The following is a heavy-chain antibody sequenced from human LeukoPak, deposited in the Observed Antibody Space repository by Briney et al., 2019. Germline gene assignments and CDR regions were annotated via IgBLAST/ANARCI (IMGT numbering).Heavy chain of an antibody. J-gene: IGHJ4*02. Sequence: PSQTLSLTCAVSGGSISSGTYSWNWNRQPPGKGLEWVGYIFHSGSTYYSPSLKSRVTISVDTSKAQFSLKLSSVTAADTAMYYCARGYSDYPYFFDSWGQGALVTVSS. CDR1: GGSISSGTYS. CDR2: IFHSGST. CDR3: ARGYSDYPYFFDS. V-gene: IGHV4-30-2*01. D-gene: IGHD5-12*01.